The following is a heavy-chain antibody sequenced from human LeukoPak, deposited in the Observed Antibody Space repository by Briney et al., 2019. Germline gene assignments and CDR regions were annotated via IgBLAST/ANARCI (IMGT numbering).Heavy chain of an antibody. CDR3: ARVINDHYYGSGSNWFDP. CDR1: GGSISSGNYY. V-gene: IGHV4-61*02. J-gene: IGHJ5*02. D-gene: IGHD3-10*01. CDR2: IYTGGST. Sequence: SQTLSLTCTVSGGSISSGNYYWSWIRQPAGKGLEFIGRIYTGGSTTYNPSLKSRVSISLDTSNNQFSLKLSSVTAADTAVYYCARVINDHYYGSGSNWFDPWGQGTLVTVSS.